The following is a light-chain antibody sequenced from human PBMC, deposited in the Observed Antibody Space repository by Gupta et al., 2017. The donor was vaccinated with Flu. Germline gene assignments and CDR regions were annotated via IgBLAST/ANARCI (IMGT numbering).Light chain of an antibody. CDR2: AVS. CDR1: QTIGSF. CDR3: QQSFRGWT. V-gene: IGKV1-39*01. Sequence: DIQMTQSPSSLSASVGDRVTITCRAGQTIGSFLHWYQQKAGKAPELLIYAVSRGQTGVPSRFSGSGSGTHFTLTSSRRQPEDFANYYGQQSFRGWTFGQGTKVEIK. J-gene: IGKJ1*01.